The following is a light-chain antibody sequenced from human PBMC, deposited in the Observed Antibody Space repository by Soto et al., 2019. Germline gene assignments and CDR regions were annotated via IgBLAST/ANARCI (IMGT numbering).Light chain of an antibody. J-gene: IGKJ1*01. CDR1: QSISSN. CDR2: DAS. Sequence: EVVMTQSPATLSVSPGERATLSYRASQSISSNLAWYQQKPGQAPRLLIYDASTRATGIPARFSGSGSGTEFTLTISSLQSEDFVVYYCHQYNNWPRTFGQGTKVEIK. CDR3: HQYNNWPRT. V-gene: IGKV3-15*01.